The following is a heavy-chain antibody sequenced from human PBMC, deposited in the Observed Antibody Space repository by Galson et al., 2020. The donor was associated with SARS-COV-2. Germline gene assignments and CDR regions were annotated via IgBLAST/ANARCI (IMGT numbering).Heavy chain of an antibody. CDR3: ARLRDSIRSVRGVIIIRPTYLED. J-gene: IGHJ4*02. V-gene: IGHV3-7*01. CDR2: IHQDGSEK. Sequence: GESLKISCAASGFTFSSYCMSWVRQTPGKGLDWVANIHQDGSEKYYVDSVKGRFTISRDNAKNSLYLQMNSLRAEDTAGYYCARLRDSIRSVRGVIIIRPTYLEDWGQGTLVTVSS. CDR1: GFTFSSYC. D-gene: IGHD3-10*01.